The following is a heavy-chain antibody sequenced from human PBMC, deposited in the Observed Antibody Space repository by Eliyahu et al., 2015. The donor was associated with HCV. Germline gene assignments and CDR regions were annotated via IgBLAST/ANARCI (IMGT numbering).Heavy chain of an antibody. Sequence: EVQLLESGGGLVQRGGSLRLSCAASGFXFSXYAMSWVRQAPGKGLGWVSSIRGSGDRTYYADSVKGRFTISRDNSKNTLSLQMNSLRAEDTAVYYCAKETGSSPGYYYGMDVWGQGTTVTVSS. D-gene: IGHD6-6*01. CDR2: IRGSGDRT. CDR1: GFXFSXYA. CDR3: AKETGSSPGYYYGMDV. V-gene: IGHV3-23*01. J-gene: IGHJ6*02.